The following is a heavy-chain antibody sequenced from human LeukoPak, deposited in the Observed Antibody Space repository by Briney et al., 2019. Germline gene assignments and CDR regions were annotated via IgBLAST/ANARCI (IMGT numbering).Heavy chain of an antibody. J-gene: IGHJ4*02. V-gene: IGHV3-7*01. CDR1: GFSLSMYW. D-gene: IGHD1-26*01. CDR2: IKQDGSEE. Sequence: GGSLRLSCSVSGFSLSMYWMAWARQAPGKGLEWLANIKQDGSEEYYADSVKGRFTISRDNARNSLYLQMNSLRAEDTALYYCARWDSGNYYGIGDWGQGTLVTVSS. CDR3: ARWDSGNYYGIGD.